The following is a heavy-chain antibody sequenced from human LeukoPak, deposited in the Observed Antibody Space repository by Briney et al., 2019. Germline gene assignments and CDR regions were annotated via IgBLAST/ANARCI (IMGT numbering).Heavy chain of an antibody. CDR1: GYTFTSYY. Sequence: ASVKVSCKASGYTFTSYYINWVRQATGQGLEWMGWMNPNSGNTGYAQKLQGRVTITRNTSISTAYMELSSLRSEDTAVYYCAAIPVFAVVLHQEPVWGKGTTVTVSS. CDR3: AAIPVFAVVLHQEPV. V-gene: IGHV1-8*03. CDR2: MNPNSGNT. D-gene: IGHD3-3*01. J-gene: IGHJ6*04.